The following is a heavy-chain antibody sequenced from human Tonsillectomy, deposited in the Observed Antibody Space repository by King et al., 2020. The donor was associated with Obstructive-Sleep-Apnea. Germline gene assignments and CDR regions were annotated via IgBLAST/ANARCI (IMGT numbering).Heavy chain of an antibody. J-gene: IGHJ6*02. D-gene: IGHD1-26*01. Sequence: VQLVESGGVVVQPGGSLRLSCAASGFTFDDFAMHWVRQAPGKGLEWVSLISWDGGSTYYADSVKGRFTISRDNRKNSLYLQMNSLRAEDSALYYCAKGMVGAHNYYYGMDVWGQGTTVTVSS. CDR2: ISWDGGST. V-gene: IGHV3-43D*03. CDR1: GFTFDDFA. CDR3: AKGMVGAHNYYYGMDV.